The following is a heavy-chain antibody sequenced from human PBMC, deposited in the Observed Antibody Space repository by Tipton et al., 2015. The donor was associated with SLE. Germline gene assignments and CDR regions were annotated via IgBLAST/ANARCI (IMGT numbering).Heavy chain of an antibody. V-gene: IGHV3-53*01. J-gene: IGHJ4*02. CDR2: IYSGGST. CDR3: AKRAVAGDYFDY. Sequence: SLRLSCAASGFTFSSYSMNWVRQAPGKGLEWVSVIYSGGSTYYADSVKGRFTISRDNSKNTLYLQINSLRAEDTAVYYCAKRAVAGDYFDYWGQGTLVTVSS. CDR1: GFTFSSYS. D-gene: IGHD6-19*01.